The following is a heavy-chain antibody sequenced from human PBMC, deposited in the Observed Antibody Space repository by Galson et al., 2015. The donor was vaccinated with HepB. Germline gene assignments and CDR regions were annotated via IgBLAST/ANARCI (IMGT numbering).Heavy chain of an antibody. CDR3: ARGRGHHDVLTRYPYYYYYGMDV. J-gene: IGHJ6*02. CDR2: INSDGSSA. CDR1: GFTFSGYW. Sequence: SLRLSCAASGFTFSGYWMHWVRQAPGKGLVWVSRINSDGSSATYADSVKGRFTISRDNAKNTLYLQMNSLRAEDTAVYYCARGRGHHDVLTRYPYYYYYGMDVWGQGTTVTVSS. D-gene: IGHD3-9*01. V-gene: IGHV3-74*01.